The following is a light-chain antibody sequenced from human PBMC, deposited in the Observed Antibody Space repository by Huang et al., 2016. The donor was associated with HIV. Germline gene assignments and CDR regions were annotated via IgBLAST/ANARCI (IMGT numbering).Light chain of an antibody. V-gene: IGKV1-33*01. CDR3: QQYDNLPFT. CDR2: EAS. Sequence: DIQMTQSPFSLSASVGDRVTITGQASQDIRDYLNLYQQKSGKAPKLLIYEASNLQTGVPSRFRGSGSGTDFTLTINSLQPEDIATYYCQQYDNLPFTFGPGTKVDFK. J-gene: IGKJ3*01. CDR1: QDIRDY.